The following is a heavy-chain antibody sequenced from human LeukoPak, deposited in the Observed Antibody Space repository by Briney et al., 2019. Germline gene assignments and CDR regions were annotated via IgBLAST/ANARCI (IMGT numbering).Heavy chain of an antibody. V-gene: IGHV4-59*01. D-gene: IGHD3-22*01. CDR3: ARDAPSNYYDSSGHPFYHFDY. CDR2: IYYSGST. Sequence: PSETLSLTCTVSGGSISSYYWSWIRQPPGKGLEWIGYIYYSGSTNYNPSLKSRVTISVDTSKNQFSLKLSSVTAADTAVYYCARDAPSNYYDSSGHPFYHFDYWGQGTLVTVSS. CDR1: GGSISSYY. J-gene: IGHJ4*02.